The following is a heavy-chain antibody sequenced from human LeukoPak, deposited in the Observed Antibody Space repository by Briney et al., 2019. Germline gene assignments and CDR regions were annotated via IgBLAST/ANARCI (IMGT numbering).Heavy chain of an antibody. CDR2: INPNSGGT. CDR3: ARVGDVLRYFDWLLQNWFDP. D-gene: IGHD3-9*01. J-gene: IGHJ5*02. Sequence: ASVTVSFKASGYTFTGYYMHWVRQAPGQGLEWMGWINPNSGGTNYAQKFQGRVTMTRDTSISTAYMELSRLRSDDTAVYYCARVGDVLRYFDWLLQNWFDPWGQGTLVTVSS. V-gene: IGHV1-2*02. CDR1: GYTFTGYY.